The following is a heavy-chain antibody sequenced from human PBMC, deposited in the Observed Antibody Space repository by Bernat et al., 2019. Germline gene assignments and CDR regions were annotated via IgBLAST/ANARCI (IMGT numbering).Heavy chain of an antibody. Sequence: QVQLQESGPGLVKPSETLSLTCTVPGDSISSYYWTWIRQPPGMGLEWIGYISYSGSTNYNPSLKSRVTISVDTSKSQFSLKLNSVTAADTAVYYCARGGSWFDYWGQGTLVTVSS. V-gene: IGHV4-59*01. CDR3: ARGGSWFDY. CDR2: ISYSGST. J-gene: IGHJ4*02. D-gene: IGHD6-13*01. CDR1: GDSISSYY.